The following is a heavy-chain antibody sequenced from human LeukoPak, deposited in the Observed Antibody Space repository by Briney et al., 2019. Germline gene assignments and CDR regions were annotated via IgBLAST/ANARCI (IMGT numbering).Heavy chain of an antibody. V-gene: IGHV4-34*01. CDR3: ATLQYFDWFRYYYYGMDV. D-gene: IGHD3-9*01. Sequence: SETLSLTCAVYGGSLSGYYWSWIHQPPGKGLEWIGEINHSGSTNYNPSLKSRVTISVDTSKNQFSLKLSSVTAADTAVYYCATLQYFDWFRYYYYGMDVWGQGTTVTVSS. J-gene: IGHJ6*02. CDR2: INHSGST. CDR1: GGSLSGYY.